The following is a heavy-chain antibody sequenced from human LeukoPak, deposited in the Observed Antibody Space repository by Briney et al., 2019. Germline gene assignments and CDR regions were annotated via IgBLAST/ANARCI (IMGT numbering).Heavy chain of an antibody. Sequence: PSETLSLTCGVYGVSFSGYYWSWIRQPPRKELEWIGEINHSGSTNYNPSLKSRVTISGDTSKNQFPLKLSSVTAAVTAVYYCAGTVTTHYYYYYMDVWGKGTTVTVSS. CDR3: AGTVTTHYYYYYMDV. CDR2: INHSGST. CDR1: GVSFSGYY. V-gene: IGHV4-34*01. J-gene: IGHJ6*03. D-gene: IGHD4-17*01.